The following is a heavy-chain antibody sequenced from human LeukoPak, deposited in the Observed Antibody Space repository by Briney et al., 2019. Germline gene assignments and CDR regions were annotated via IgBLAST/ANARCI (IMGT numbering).Heavy chain of an antibody. J-gene: IGHJ6*02. Sequence: GGSLRLSCAASGFTFSTYGMHWVRQAPGKGLEWVAFIRYDGSNKYYADSVKGRFTISRDNSKNTLYLQMNSLRAEDTAVYYCARDGRYSSSWYGDYYYGMDVWGQGTTVTVSS. D-gene: IGHD6-13*01. CDR1: GFTFSTYG. CDR2: IRYDGSNK. CDR3: ARDGRYSSSWYGDYYYGMDV. V-gene: IGHV3-30*02.